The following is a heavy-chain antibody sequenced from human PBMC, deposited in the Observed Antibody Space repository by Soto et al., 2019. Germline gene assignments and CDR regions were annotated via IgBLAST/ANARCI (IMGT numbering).Heavy chain of an antibody. V-gene: IGHV4-39*01. CDR2: IYYSGST. Sequence: QLQLQESGPGLVKPSETLSLTCTVSGGSISSSSYYWGWIRQPPGKGLEWIGSIYYSGSTYYNPSLKSRVPISVDTSKHQFSLKLSSVTAADTAVYYCARRIVVVPAAMFSGGYSYGSWDYWGQGTLVTVSS. CDR1: GGSISSSSYY. D-gene: IGHD2-2*01. CDR3: ARRIVVVPAAMFSGGYSYGSWDY. J-gene: IGHJ4*02.